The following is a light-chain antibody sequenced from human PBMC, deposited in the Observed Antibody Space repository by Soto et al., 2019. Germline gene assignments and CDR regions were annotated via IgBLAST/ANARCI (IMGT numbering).Light chain of an antibody. CDR3: CSYTISNTYV. J-gene: IGLJ1*01. Sequence: QSVLTQPRSVSASPGQSVTLSCTGSRSDVGVYNYVSWYQQHPGKAPKLMIYDVSKRPSGVPGRFSGSKSGNTASLTISGLQAEDEADYYCCSYTISNTYVFGTGTKVTVL. CDR2: DVS. V-gene: IGLV2-11*01. CDR1: RSDVGVYNY.